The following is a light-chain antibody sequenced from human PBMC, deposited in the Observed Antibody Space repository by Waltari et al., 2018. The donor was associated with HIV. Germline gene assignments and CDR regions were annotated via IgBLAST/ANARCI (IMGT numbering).Light chain of an antibody. V-gene: IGLV1-40*01. CDR2: GNS. CDR1: SSNIGAGYD. J-gene: IGLJ3*02. CDR3: QSYDSSLSGL. Sequence: QSVLTQPPSVSGAPGQRVTISCTGSSSNIGAGYDVHWYQQLPGTAPKLLIYGNSNRPSGVPDRFSGSKSGTSASLAITGLQAEDEPDYYCQSYDSSLSGLFGGGTKLTVL.